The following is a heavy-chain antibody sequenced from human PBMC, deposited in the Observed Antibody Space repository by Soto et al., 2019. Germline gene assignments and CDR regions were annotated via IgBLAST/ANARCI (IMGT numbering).Heavy chain of an antibody. CDR1: GGTFSSYA. CDR3: AGGVYGAGSYYSFSNY. J-gene: IGHJ4*02. D-gene: IGHD3-10*01. CDR2: IIPIFGTA. V-gene: IGHV1-69*01. Sequence: QVQLVQSGAEVKKPGSSVKVSCKASGGTFSSYAISWVRQAPGQGLEWMGGIIPIFGTANYAQKFQGRVTITADESTSTADMERSSLRSEDTAVYYCAGGVYGAGSYYSFSNYWGQGTLVTVSS.